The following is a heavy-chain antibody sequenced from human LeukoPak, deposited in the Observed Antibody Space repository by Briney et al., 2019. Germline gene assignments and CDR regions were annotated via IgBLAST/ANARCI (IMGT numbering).Heavy chain of an antibody. Sequence: PSETLSLTCTVSGGSINFYYWSWIRQPAGKGLEWIGSIYSTGSTNYSPSLKSRVTMSVDKSKNQFSLNLSSVTAADTAVYYCARGIADPYSFDSWGQGTLVTVSS. D-gene: IGHD6-13*01. V-gene: IGHV4-4*07. CDR3: ARGIADPYSFDS. CDR2: IYSTGST. CDR1: GGSINFYY. J-gene: IGHJ4*02.